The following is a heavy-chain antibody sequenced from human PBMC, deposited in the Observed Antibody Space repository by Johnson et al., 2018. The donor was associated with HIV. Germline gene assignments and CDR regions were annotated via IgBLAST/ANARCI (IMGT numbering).Heavy chain of an antibody. J-gene: IGHJ3*02. Sequence: QVQLVESGGGLVKPGGSLRLSCAASGFTFSDYDMSWIRQAPGKGLEWVSYISSSGTTKYYADSVKGRFTISQDNSKNTLDVQMNSLRAEDTAVYYCAKSTQANIFRESGPYGAFDIWGRGTKVTVFS. V-gene: IGHV3-11*04. CDR2: ISSSGTTK. CDR1: GFTFSDYD. CDR3: AKSTQANIFRESGPYGAFDI. D-gene: IGHD3-10*01.